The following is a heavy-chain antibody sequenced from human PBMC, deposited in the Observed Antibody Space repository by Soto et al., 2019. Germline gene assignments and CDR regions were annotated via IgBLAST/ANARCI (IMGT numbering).Heavy chain of an antibody. D-gene: IGHD3-10*01. J-gene: IGHJ6*02. CDR2: TYYRSKWYN. CDR3: AREGNYYYGSGSYYSYYYYGMDV. Sequence: SQTLSLTCAISGDSVSSNSAAWNWIRQSPSRGLEWLGRTYYRSKWYNDYAVSVKSRITINPDTSKNQFSLQLNPVTPEDTAVYYCAREGNYYYGSGSYYSYYYYGMDVWGQGTTVTVSS. CDR1: GDSVSSNSAA. V-gene: IGHV6-1*01.